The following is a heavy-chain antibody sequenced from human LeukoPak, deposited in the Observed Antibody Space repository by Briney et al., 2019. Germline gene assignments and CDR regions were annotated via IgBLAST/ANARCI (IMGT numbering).Heavy chain of an antibody. J-gene: IGHJ5*02. Sequence: PGASLLIFCSGSGSLFTNYWIFWVRQLPGKILERMRRIDPIDSHTDYCPSFQVHVTISVDKTISTAYLQWSSLRASDAAMYYCARLHEKEVHLRSWGANCFHPWGQGSLVTVS. CDR1: GSLFTNYW. CDR3: ARLHEKEVHLRSWGANCFHP. D-gene: IGHD3-16*01. V-gene: IGHV5-10-1*01. CDR2: IDPIDSHT.